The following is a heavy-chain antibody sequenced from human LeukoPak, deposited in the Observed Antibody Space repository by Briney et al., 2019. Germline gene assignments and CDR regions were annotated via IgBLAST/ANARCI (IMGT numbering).Heavy chain of an antibody. CDR3: ARGYSGSCGLNWYFDL. Sequence: SETLSLTCAVYGGSFSGYYWSWIRQPPGKGLEWIGEINHSGSTNYNPSLKSRVTISVDTSKNQFSLKLSSVTAADTAVYYCARGYSGSCGLNWYFDLWGRGTLVTVSS. CDR2: INHSGST. V-gene: IGHV4-34*01. CDR1: GGSFSGYY. J-gene: IGHJ2*01. D-gene: IGHD1-26*01.